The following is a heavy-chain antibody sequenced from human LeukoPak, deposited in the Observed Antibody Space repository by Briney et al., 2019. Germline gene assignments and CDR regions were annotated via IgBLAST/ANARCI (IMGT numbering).Heavy chain of an antibody. CDR2: ISYDGSNK. J-gene: IGHJ4*02. Sequence: GRSLRLSCAASGFTFSSYAMHWVRQAPGKGLEWVAVISYDGSNKYYADSVKGRFTISRDNSKNTLYLQMNSLRAEDTAVYYCARDRSPRGAIHYFDYWGQGTLVTVSS. CDR1: GFTFSSYA. V-gene: IGHV3-30-3*01. CDR3: ARDRSPRGAIHYFDY. D-gene: IGHD1-26*01.